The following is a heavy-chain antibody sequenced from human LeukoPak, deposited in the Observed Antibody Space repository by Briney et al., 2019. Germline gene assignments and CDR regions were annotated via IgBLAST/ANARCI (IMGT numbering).Heavy chain of an antibody. D-gene: IGHD3-10*01. V-gene: IGHV3-30*02. J-gene: IGHJ4*02. Sequence: GGSLRLSCAASGFTFSNYGMHWVRQAPGKGLEWVAFIRYDGSNKYYADSVKGRFTISRDNSKNTLYLQMNSLRAEDTAVYYCAKDLYYYGSGSYHPFDYWGQGTLVTASS. CDR1: GFTFSNYG. CDR2: IRYDGSNK. CDR3: AKDLYYYGSGSYHPFDY.